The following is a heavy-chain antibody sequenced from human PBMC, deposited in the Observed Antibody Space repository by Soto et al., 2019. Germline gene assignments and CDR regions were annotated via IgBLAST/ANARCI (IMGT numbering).Heavy chain of an antibody. CDR3: SKVLSGDEDY. CDR1: GFTFSSYG. CDR2: ISYDGSNK. J-gene: IGHJ4*02. Sequence: QVQLVESGGGVVQPGRSLRLSCAASGFTFSSYGMHWVRQAPGKGLEWVAVISYDGSNKYYADSVKGRFTISRDNSKNTLYLQMNSLRAEDTAVYYCSKVLSGDEDYWGQGTLVTVSS. D-gene: IGHD7-27*01. V-gene: IGHV3-30*18.